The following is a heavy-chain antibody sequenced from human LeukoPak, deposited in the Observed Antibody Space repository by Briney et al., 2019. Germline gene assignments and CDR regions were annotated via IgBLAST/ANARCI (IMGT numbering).Heavy chain of an antibody. Sequence: SETLSFTCTVSGGSISSYYWSWIRQPAGKGLEWIGRIYTNGSTNYNPSLKSRVTMSVDTSKNQFSLKLSSVTAADTAVYYCAGNYGDYPYYYGMDVWGQGTTVTVSS. CDR2: IYTNGST. CDR1: GGSISSYY. V-gene: IGHV4-4*07. CDR3: AGNYGDYPYYYGMDV. D-gene: IGHD4-17*01. J-gene: IGHJ6*02.